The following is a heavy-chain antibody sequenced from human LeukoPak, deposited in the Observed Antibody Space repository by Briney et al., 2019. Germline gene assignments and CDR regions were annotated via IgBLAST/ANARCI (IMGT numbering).Heavy chain of an antibody. V-gene: IGHV3-30-3*01. CDR1: GFTFSSYA. J-gene: IGHJ4*02. Sequence: GGSLRLSCAASGFTFSSYAMHWVRQAPGKGLEWVAVISYDGSNKYYADSVMGRFTISRDNSKNTLYLQMNSLRAEDTAVYYCARGYDYWGQGTLVTVSS. CDR3: ARGYDY. CDR2: ISYDGSNK.